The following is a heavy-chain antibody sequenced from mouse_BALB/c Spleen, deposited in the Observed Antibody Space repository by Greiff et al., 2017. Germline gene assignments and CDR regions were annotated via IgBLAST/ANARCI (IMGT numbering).Heavy chain of an antibody. Sequence: EVKLVESGGGLVKPGGSLKLSCAASGFTFSSYAMPWVRQTPEKRLEWVATISSGGSYTYYPDSVKGRFTISRDNAKNTLYLQMSSLRSEDTAMYYCARNWDYYFDYWGQGTTLTVSS. D-gene: IGHD4-1*01. CDR1: GFTFSSYA. CDR2: ISSGGSYT. CDR3: ARNWDYYFDY. V-gene: IGHV5-9-3*01. J-gene: IGHJ2*01.